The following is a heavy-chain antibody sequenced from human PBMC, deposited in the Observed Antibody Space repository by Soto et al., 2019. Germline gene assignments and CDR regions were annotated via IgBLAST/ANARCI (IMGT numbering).Heavy chain of an antibody. Sequence: PSETLSLTCTVSGGSISSYYGSWIRQPPGKGLEWIGYIYYSGSTNYNPSLKSRVTISVDTSKNQFSLKLSSVTAADTAVYYCARYYSMVRGVIISANAFDIWGQGTMVTVSS. V-gene: IGHV4-59*01. CDR2: IYYSGST. CDR1: GGSISSYY. J-gene: IGHJ3*02. CDR3: ARYYSMVRGVIISANAFDI. D-gene: IGHD3-10*01.